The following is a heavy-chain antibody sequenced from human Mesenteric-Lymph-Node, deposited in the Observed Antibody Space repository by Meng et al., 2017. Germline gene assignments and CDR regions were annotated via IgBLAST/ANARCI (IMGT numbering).Heavy chain of an antibody. J-gene: IGHJ5*02. V-gene: IGHV3-23*01. D-gene: IGHD6-19*01. CDR1: GFIFNYYG. CDR3: LRGGWLSES. Sequence: GESLKISCAASGFIFNYYGMAWVRQAPGKEPEWVSAINANDGKTNYAGSVRGRFTISRDNSKNTLYLQMNSLRTEDTAVYYCLRGGWLSESWGQGTLVTVSS. CDR2: INANDGKT.